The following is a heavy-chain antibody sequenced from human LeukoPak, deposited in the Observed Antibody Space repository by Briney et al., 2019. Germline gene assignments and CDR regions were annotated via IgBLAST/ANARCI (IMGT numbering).Heavy chain of an antibody. Sequence: SEALSLTCTVSGGSISSSSYYWGWIRQPRGKGVEWIGSIYYSGSTYYNPSGKSRVTIAVDKSKNEFTLKQSSVTAADTAVYYCARVGDPEGDIVVVPATFDYWGQGTLVTVSS. CDR1: GGSISSSSYY. CDR3: ARVGDPEGDIVVVPATFDY. D-gene: IGHD2-2*01. CDR2: IYYSGST. V-gene: IGHV4-39*01. J-gene: IGHJ4*02.